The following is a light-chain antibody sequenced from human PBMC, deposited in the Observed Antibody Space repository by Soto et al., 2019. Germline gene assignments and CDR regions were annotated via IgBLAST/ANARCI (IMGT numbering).Light chain of an antibody. CDR2: GAS. CDR1: QSVSSD. Sequence: EIVLTKSPGTLSLSPGERASVSCRASQSVSSDLAWYHQKPGQAPRLLIYGASTRATAIPARFSGSGSGTDFTLTISSLEPDDFVVYYCQQRHSWPRTFGQGTKVDI. CDR3: QQRHSWPRT. V-gene: IGKV3-11*01. J-gene: IGKJ1*01.